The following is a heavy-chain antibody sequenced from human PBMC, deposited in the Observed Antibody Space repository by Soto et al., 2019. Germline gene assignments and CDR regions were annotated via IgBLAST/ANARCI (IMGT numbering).Heavy chain of an antibody. D-gene: IGHD2-2*01. J-gene: IGHJ5*02. CDR2: IHYSGST. V-gene: IGHV4-30-4*01. CDR3: ARDRGYVLGTDP. Sequence: SETLSLTCTFSCGSISSSDYYWSWIRQPPGKGLEWIGYIHYSGSTYYNPSLKSRVTISVDTSKNQFSLKLSSVTAADTAVYYCARDRGYVLGTDPWGQGTLVTVSS. CDR1: CGSISSSDYY.